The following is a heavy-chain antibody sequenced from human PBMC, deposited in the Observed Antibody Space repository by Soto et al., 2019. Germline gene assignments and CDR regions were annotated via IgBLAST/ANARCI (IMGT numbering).Heavy chain of an antibody. CDR3: ERDISVTPYFDWLSRAYYYGMDV. CDR1: GYTFTSYG. CDR2: ISAYNGNT. D-gene: IGHD3-9*01. Sequence: QVQLVQSGAEVKKPGASVKVSCKASGYTFTSYGISLVRQAPGQGLEWMGWISAYNGNTNYAQKLQGRVTMPTDTSTSTDYRDLRSLRSDDTAVYYCERDISVTPYFDWLSRAYYYGMDVWGQGTTVTVAS. V-gene: IGHV1-18*01. J-gene: IGHJ6*02.